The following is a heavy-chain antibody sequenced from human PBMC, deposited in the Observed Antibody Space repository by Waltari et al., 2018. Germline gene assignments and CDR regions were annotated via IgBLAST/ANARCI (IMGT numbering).Heavy chain of an antibody. CDR2: IIPIFGIP. CDR3: ATHKLGISQHYYHMGA. J-gene: IGHJ6*03. CDR1: GGPFGGYG. D-gene: IGHD7-27*01. V-gene: IGHV1-69*12. Sequence: VQLVQSGAEVRTPGSSVKVSCKASGGPFGGYGISWVRLVPGQRLEWLGVIIPIFGIPDYSQKFQDRPTITADESTSTAYMELSSLTSEDTAIYFCATHKLGISQHYYHMGAWGKGTTVTISS.